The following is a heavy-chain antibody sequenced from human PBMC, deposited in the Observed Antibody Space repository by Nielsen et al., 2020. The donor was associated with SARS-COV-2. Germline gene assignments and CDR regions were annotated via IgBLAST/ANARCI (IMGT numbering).Heavy chain of an antibody. V-gene: IGHV4-34*01. CDR2: INHSGST. J-gene: IGHJ4*02. Sequence: SETLSLTCAVYGGSFSGYYWSWIRQPPGKGLEWIGEINHSGSTNYNPSLKSRVTISVDTSKNQFSLKLSSVTAADTAVYYCASMDSYGQGDYWGQGTLVTVSS. CDR3: ASMDSYGQGDY. D-gene: IGHD5-18*01. CDR1: GGSFSGYY.